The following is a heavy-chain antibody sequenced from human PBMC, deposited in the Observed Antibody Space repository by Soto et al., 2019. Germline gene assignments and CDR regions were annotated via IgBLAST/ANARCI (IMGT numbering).Heavy chain of an antibody. V-gene: IGHV3-7*03. CDR1: GFTFSGYW. J-gene: IGHJ4*02. CDR3: ARATYSNAWYRFDL. CDR2: IKHDGSVQ. D-gene: IGHD4-4*01. Sequence: AGGSLRLSCEASGFTFSGYWMSWVRQAPGKGLEWVADIKHDGSVQYYVDSVKGRFTISRDNAKKLLYLQMNGLRAVDTALYYCARATYSNAWYRFDLWGQGTLVTVYS.